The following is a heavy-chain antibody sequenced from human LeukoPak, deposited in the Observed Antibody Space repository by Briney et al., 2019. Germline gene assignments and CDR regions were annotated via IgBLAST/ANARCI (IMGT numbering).Heavy chain of an antibody. CDR2: IYATGNT. J-gene: IGHJ5*02. D-gene: IGHD4-23*01. CDR3: ARELGSDYGGYSP. Sequence: PSETLSLTCSVSGGSIRSDSSFWSWIRQPAGKGLEWIGRIYATGNTNYNPSLERRVTISVDTSKNQFSLELTSVTAADTAVYYCARELGSDYGGYSPWGQGTLVTVSS. CDR1: GGSIRSDSSF. V-gene: IGHV4-61*02.